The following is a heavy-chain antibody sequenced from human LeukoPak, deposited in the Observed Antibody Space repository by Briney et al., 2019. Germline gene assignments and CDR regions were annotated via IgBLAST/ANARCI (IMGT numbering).Heavy chain of an antibody. D-gene: IGHD5-24*01. CDR2: IYYSGST. Sequence: PSETLSLTCTVSGGSISSYYWGWIRQPPGKGLEWIGSIYYSGSTYYNPSLKSRVTISVDTSKNQFSLKLSSVTAADTAVYYCVATRDYYYYYMDVWGKGTTVTVSS. V-gene: IGHV4-39*01. CDR3: VATRDYYYYYMDV. CDR1: GGSISSYY. J-gene: IGHJ6*03.